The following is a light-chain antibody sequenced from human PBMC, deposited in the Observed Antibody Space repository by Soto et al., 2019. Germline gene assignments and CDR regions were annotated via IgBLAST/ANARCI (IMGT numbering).Light chain of an antibody. V-gene: IGLV1-40*01. Sequence: QSVLTQPPSVSGAPGQKVTISCTGSSSNIGAGYDVNWYHQLPGTAPQLLIHGNSNRPSWVPDRFSGSKSGSSASLAITGLQAEDEADYFCQSYDSSLSGYVFGPGTKVTVL. J-gene: IGLJ1*01. CDR2: GNS. CDR3: QSYDSSLSGYV. CDR1: SSNIGAGYD.